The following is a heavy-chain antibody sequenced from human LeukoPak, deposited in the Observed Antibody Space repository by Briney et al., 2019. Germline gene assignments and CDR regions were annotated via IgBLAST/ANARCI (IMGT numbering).Heavy chain of an antibody. CDR2: INPKSGGT. CDR3: ARDTTYYDSSGVNWFDP. Sequence: ASVKVSCKASGYTFTDYFMNWVRQAPGQGLEWMGWINPKSGGTVYAQKFQGRVTITADESTSTAYMELSSLRSEDTAVYYCARDTTYYDSSGVNWFDPWGQGTLVTVSS. V-gene: IGHV1-2*02. D-gene: IGHD3-22*01. J-gene: IGHJ5*02. CDR1: GYTFTDYF.